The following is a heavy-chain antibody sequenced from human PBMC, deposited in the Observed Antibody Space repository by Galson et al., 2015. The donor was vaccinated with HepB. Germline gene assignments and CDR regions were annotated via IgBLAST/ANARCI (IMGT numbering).Heavy chain of an antibody. CDR3: ARLAEWGKYSSSWYGY. CDR1: GYSFTSYW. J-gene: IGHJ4*02. D-gene: IGHD6-13*01. Sequence: QSGAEVKKPGESLKISCKGSGYSFTSYWIGWVRQMPGKGLEWMGIIYPGDSDTRYSPSFQGQVTISADKSISTAYLQWSSLKASDTAMYYCARLAEWGKYSSSWYGYWGQGTLVTVSS. CDR2: IYPGDSDT. V-gene: IGHV5-51*01.